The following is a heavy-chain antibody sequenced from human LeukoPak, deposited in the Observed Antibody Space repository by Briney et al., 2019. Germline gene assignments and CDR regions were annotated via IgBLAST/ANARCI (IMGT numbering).Heavy chain of an antibody. CDR3: ASSIAVAGPFQH. D-gene: IGHD6-19*01. CDR1: GGSISSYY. V-gene: IGHV4-59*08. CDR2: IYYSGST. J-gene: IGHJ1*01. Sequence: SETLSLTCGVSGGSISSYYWSWIRQPPGKGLEWTGYIYYSGSTNYNPSLKSRVTISVDTSKNQFSLKLSSVTAADTAVYYCASSIAVAGPFQHWGQGTLVTVSS.